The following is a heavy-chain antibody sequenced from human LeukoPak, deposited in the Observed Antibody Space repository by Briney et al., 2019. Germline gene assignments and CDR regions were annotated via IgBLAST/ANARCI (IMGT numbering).Heavy chain of an antibody. J-gene: IGHJ4*02. CDR1: GFTFSSHW. CDR3: ARVEEAAAFNP. V-gene: IGHV3-74*01. D-gene: IGHD6-13*01. Sequence: GGSLRLSCAASGFTFSSHWMHWVRQAPGKGLVWVSRINSDGSSTSYADSVKGRFTISRDNAKNSLYLQMNSLRAEDTAVYYCARVEEAAAFNPWGQGTLVTVSS. CDR2: INSDGSST.